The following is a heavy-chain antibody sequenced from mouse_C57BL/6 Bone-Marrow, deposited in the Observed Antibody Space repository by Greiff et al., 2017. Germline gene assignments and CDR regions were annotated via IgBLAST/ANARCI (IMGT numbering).Heavy chain of an antibody. CDR2: INPNNGGT. D-gene: IGHD1-1*01. Sequence: VQLQQSGPELVKPGASVKIPCKASGYTFTDYNMDWVKQSPGKSLEWIGYINPNNGGTIYNQKFKGKATLTVDKSSSTAYMELRSLTSEDTAVYYCARGRGSSYDWFAYWGQGTLVTVSA. CDR3: ARGRGSSYDWFAY. J-gene: IGHJ3*01. V-gene: IGHV1-18*01. CDR1: GYTFTDYN.